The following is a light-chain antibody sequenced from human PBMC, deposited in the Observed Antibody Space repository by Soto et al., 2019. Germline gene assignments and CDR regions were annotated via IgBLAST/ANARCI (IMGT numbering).Light chain of an antibody. CDR1: HDIKDF. Sequence: DIQMTQSPSSLSASVGDRVTITCQASHDIKDFLNWFQEKPGKAPKLLIYDASNLQTGVPSRFSGSGSGTHFTFTISSLQPEDIATYYCQRYDSPPPTFGQGTRLDIK. J-gene: IGKJ5*01. CDR2: DAS. V-gene: IGKV1-33*01. CDR3: QRYDSPPPT.